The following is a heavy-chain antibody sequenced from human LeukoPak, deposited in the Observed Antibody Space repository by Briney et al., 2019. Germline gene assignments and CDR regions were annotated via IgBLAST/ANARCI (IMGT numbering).Heavy chain of an antibody. CDR2: INLSGST. CDR3: ARGRKVFGRLYYFDY. D-gene: IGHD3-3*01. J-gene: IGHJ4*02. CDR1: GFTFSSYS. Sequence: GSLRLSCAASGFTFSSYSMNWVRQPPGKGLEWIGEINLSGSTNYNPSLKSRVTISVDTSKNQFSLKLSSVTAADTAVYYCARGRKVFGRLYYFDYWGQGTLVTVSS. V-gene: IGHV4-34*01.